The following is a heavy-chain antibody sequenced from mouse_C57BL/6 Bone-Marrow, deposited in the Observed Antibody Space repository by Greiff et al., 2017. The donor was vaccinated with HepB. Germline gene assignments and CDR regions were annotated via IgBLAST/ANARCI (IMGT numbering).Heavy chain of an antibody. CDR3: ARLLRYEAWFAY. D-gene: IGHD1-1*01. CDR1: GYTFTSYW. J-gene: IGHJ3*01. V-gene: IGHV1-69*01. Sequence: QVQLQQPGAELVMPGASVKLSCKASGYTFTSYWMHWVKQRPGQGLEWIGEIDPSDSYTNYNQKFKGKSTLTVDKSSSTAYMQLSSLTSEDSAVYYCARLLRYEAWFAYWGQGTLVTVSA. CDR2: IDPSDSYT.